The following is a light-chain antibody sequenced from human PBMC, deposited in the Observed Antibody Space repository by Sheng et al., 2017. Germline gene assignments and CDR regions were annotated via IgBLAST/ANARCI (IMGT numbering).Light chain of an antibody. V-gene: IGKV1-5*03. J-gene: IGKJ1*01. CDR2: KAS. Sequence: DIQMTQSPSTLSASVGDRVTISCRASQSISSWLAWYQQKPGRAPKLLIYKASSLGTGVPSRFSGSGSGTEFTLTISSLQPDDFAIYYCQQYNTYSRTFGQGTKVEI. CDR3: QQYNTYSRT. CDR1: QSISSW.